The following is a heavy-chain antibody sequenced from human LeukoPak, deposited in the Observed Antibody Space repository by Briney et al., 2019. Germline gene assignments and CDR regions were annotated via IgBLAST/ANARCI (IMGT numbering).Heavy chain of an antibody. CDR3: ARGYYDSSDFEYLQH. D-gene: IGHD3-22*01. Sequence: ASVKVSCKASGYSFTGYYMHWVRQAPGQGLEWMGWINPNSGDTNFAQKFQGRATMTRDTSISTVYMELRRLRSDDTAVFYCARGYYDSSDFEYLQHWGQGTLVTVSS. CDR1: GYSFTGYY. V-gene: IGHV1-2*02. CDR2: INPNSGDT. J-gene: IGHJ1*01.